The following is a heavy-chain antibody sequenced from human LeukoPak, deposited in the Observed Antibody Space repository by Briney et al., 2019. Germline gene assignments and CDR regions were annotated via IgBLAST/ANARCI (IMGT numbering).Heavy chain of an antibody. Sequence: TPSETLSLTCTVSGGSISSYYWTWIRQPAGKGLEWIGRIYSSGSTNYNPSLKSRVTMSVDTSKNQFSPRLSSVTAADAAVYYCARGPQSSGSYSVDYWGQGTLVTVSS. J-gene: IGHJ4*02. V-gene: IGHV4-4*07. D-gene: IGHD1-26*01. CDR1: GGSISSYY. CDR3: ARGPQSSGSYSVDY. CDR2: IYSSGST.